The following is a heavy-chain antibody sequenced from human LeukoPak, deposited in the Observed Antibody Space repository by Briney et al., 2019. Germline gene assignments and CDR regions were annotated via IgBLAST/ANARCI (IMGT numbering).Heavy chain of an antibody. CDR1: GFPFSNAW. D-gene: IGHD2-15*01. J-gene: IGHJ5*02. Sequence: PGRSLRLSCAASGFPFSNAWMSWVRQAPGKGLEWVGRIKSKTDGGTTDYAAPVKGRFTISRDDSKNTLYLQMNSLKTEDTAVYYCTTDEYCSGGSCYWFDPWGQGTLVTVSS. CDR2: IKSKTDGGTT. CDR3: TTDEYCSGGSCYWFDP. V-gene: IGHV3-15*01.